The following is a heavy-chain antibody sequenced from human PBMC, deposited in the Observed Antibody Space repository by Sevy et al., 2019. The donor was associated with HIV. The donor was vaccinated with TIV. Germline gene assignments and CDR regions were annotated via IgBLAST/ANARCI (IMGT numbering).Heavy chain of an antibody. J-gene: IGHJ3*02. CDR1: GFTVVSYA. V-gene: IGHV3-23*01. D-gene: IGHD3-22*01. CDR3: AGGRFDSSCSFDAFDI. Sequence: GGSLRLSCKPSGFTVVSYAMNWVRQAPGKGLEWVSTIYGSGSTTYHADSLRGRFSISRDDSKNTLYLQMNSLKTEDTAVYYCAGGRFDSSCSFDAFDIWGQGTMVTVSS. CDR2: IYGSGSTT.